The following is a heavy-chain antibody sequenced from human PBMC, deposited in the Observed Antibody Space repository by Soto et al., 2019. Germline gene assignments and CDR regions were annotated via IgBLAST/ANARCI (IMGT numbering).Heavy chain of an antibody. J-gene: IGHJ5*02. V-gene: IGHV1-2*02. CDR1: GYTFTGYY. Sequence: ASVKVSCKASGYTFTGYYMHWVRQAPGQGLEWMGWINPNSGGTNYAQKFQGRVTMTRDTSISTAYMELSRLRSDDTAVYYCARTMVRGVPSNWLDPWGQGTLGTVAS. CDR3: ARTMVRGVPSNWLDP. D-gene: IGHD3-10*01. CDR2: INPNSGGT.